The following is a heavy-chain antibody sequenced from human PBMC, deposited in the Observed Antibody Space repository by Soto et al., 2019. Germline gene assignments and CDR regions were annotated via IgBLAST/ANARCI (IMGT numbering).Heavy chain of an antibody. V-gene: IGHV3-23*01. CDR2: LNHDGRNT. J-gene: IGHJ4*02. CDR3: AKDAGNEESLFDY. Sequence: EVQLLESGGDLVQSGGSLRLSCEASGFTFNDFGMSWVRQTPGKGLEWVSTLNHDGRNTHYAASVEGRFTISRDNSKNTLYLQMGSLTAEDTAIYYWAKDAGNEESLFDYWGRGTLVTVSS. CDR1: GFTFNDFG.